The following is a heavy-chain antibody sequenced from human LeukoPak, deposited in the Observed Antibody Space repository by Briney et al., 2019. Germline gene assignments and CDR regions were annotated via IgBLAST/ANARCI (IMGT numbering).Heavy chain of an antibody. CDR2: IWYDGSNK. V-gene: IGHV3-33*01. CDR3: ARDWGGSGTLGAFDI. CDR1: GFTFSSYG. D-gene: IGHD3-10*01. Sequence: GGSLRLSCAASGFTFSSYGMHWVRQAPGKGLEWVAVIWYDGSNKYYADSVKGRFTISRDNSKNTLYLQMNSLRAEDTAVYYCARDWGGSGTLGAFDIWGQGTMVTVSS. J-gene: IGHJ3*02.